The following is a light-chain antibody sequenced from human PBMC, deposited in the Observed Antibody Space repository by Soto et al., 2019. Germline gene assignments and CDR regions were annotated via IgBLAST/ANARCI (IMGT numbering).Light chain of an antibody. J-gene: IGKJ1*01. CDR3: QQYNSYS. CDR2: TAS. V-gene: IGKV1-39*01. CDR1: QSIRTY. Sequence: DIQMTQSPSSLSASVGDRVTITCRASQSIRTYLNWYQQQPGIAPKLLIYTASTLQSGVPSRFSGSGSGTEFTLTISSLQPDDFATYYCQQYNSYSFGQGTKVDIK.